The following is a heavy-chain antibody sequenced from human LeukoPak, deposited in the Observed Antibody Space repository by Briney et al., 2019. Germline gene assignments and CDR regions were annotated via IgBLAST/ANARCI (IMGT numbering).Heavy chain of an antibody. CDR1: GGSISSYY. V-gene: IGHV4-59*01. D-gene: IGHD2-2*01. CDR3: ARGEDIVVVPAAQAWFDP. Sequence: SETLSLTCTVSGGSISSYYWSWIRQPPGQGLEWIGYIYYSGSTNYTPSLKSRVTISVDTSKNQFSLKLSSVTAADTAVYYCARGEDIVVVPAAQAWFDPWGQGTLVTVSS. J-gene: IGHJ5*02. CDR2: IYYSGST.